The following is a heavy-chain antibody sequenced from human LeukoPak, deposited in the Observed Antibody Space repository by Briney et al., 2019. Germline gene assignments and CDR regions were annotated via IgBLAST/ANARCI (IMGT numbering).Heavy chain of an antibody. V-gene: IGHV4-30-2*01. Sequence: SETLSLTCAVPGGSISSGGYSWSWIRQPPGKGLEWIGYIYHSGSTYYNPSLKSRVTISVDRSKNQFSLKLSSVTAADTAVYYCARSGADDYVWGSYRDIPPHNWFDPWGQGTLVTVSS. CDR3: ARSGADDYVWGSYRDIPPHNWFDP. J-gene: IGHJ5*02. CDR2: IYHSGST. D-gene: IGHD3-16*02. CDR1: GGSISSGGYS.